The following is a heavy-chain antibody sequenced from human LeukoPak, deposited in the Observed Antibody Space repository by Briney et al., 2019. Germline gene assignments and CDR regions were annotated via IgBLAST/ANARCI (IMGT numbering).Heavy chain of an antibody. CDR2: IIPIFGTA. V-gene: IGHV1-69*05. D-gene: IGHD4-17*01. CDR3: ARAADYGDYHDAFDI. J-gene: IGHJ3*02. CDR1: GYTFTGYY. Sequence: SVKVSCKASGYTFTGYYMHWVRQAPGQGLEWMGRIIPIFGTANYAQKFQGRVTITTDESTSTAYMELSSLRSEDTAVYYCARAADYGDYHDAFDIWGQGTMVTVSS.